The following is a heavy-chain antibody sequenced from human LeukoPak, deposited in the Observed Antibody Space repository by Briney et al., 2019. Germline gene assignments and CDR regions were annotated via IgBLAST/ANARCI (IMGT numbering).Heavy chain of an antibody. V-gene: IGHV1-8*01. CDR2: MNPNSGNT. J-gene: IGHJ4*02. CDR1: GYTFTSYD. D-gene: IGHD6-6*01. Sequence: ASVKVSCKASGYTFTSYDINWVRQATGQGLEWMGWMNPNSGNTDYAQKFQGRVTMTRNTSIGTAYMELSSLRSEDTAVYYCARVKSIAARPRFGYWGQGTLVTVSS. CDR3: ARVKSIAARPRFGY.